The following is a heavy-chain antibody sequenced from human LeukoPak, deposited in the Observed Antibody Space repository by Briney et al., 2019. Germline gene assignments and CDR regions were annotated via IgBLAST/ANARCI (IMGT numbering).Heavy chain of an antibody. CDR2: INPNSGGT. V-gene: IGHV1-2*06. D-gene: IGHD2-2*01. CDR3: ARDPWGGDIVVVPAAIHDP. CDR1: GYTFTDYY. J-gene: IGHJ5*02. Sequence: GASVMVSCKASGYTFTDYYIHWVRQAPGQGLEWMGRINPNSGGTNYAQKVQGRVTMTRETSISTAYMELSRLRSDDTAVFYCARDPWGGDIVVVPAAIHDPWGQGTLVTVSS.